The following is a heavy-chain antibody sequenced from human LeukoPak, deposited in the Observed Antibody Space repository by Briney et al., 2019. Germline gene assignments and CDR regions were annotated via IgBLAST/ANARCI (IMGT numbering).Heavy chain of an antibody. CDR3: ARGAMATMETTDY. CDR1: GGTFSSYA. J-gene: IGHJ4*02. D-gene: IGHD5-24*01. Sequence: SAKVSCKASGGTFSSYAISWVRQAPGQGLEWMGGIIPIFGTANYAQKFQGRVTITADESTSTAYMELSSLRSEDTAVYYCARGAMATMETTDYWGQGTLVTVSS. CDR2: IIPIFGTA. V-gene: IGHV1-69*01.